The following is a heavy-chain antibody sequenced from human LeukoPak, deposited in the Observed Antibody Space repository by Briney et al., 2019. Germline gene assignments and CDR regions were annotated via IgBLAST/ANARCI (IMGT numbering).Heavy chain of an antibody. Sequence: GGSLRLSCTASGFPLSNYGMHWVRQAPGKGLELVTLMWADGSKTSYANSVKGRFTISRDISRNTLYLQMNSLRAEDTAPYYCARDADTSAFYWYFDLWGRGTLVTVSS. CDR1: GFPLSNYG. CDR3: ARDADTSAFYWYFDL. V-gene: IGHV3-33*01. CDR2: MWADGSKT. D-gene: IGHD1-26*01. J-gene: IGHJ2*01.